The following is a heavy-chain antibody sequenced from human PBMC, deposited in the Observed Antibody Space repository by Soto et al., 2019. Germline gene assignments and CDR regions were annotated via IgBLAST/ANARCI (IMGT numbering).Heavy chain of an antibody. CDR3: TREGTRGGQDLYCGGDCYSGY. J-gene: IGHJ4*02. CDR1: GFTFGDYA. D-gene: IGHD2-21*02. V-gene: IGHV3-49*03. CDR2: IRSKAYGGTT. Sequence: PGGSLRLSCTASGFTFGDYAMSWFRQAPGKGLEWVGFIRSKAYGGTTEYAASVKGRFTISRDDSKSIAYLQMNSLKTEDTAVYYCTREGTRGGQDLYCGGDCYSGYWGQGTLVTVSS.